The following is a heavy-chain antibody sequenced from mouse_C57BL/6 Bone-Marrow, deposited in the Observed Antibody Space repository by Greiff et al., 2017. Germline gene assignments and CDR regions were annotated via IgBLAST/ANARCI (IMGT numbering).Heavy chain of an antibody. CDR2: IDPSDSYT. D-gene: IGHD2-12*01. CDR3: ARSRGLRPFAD. J-gene: IGHJ3*01. V-gene: IGHV1-69*01. CDR1: GYTFTSYW. Sequence: QVQLQQPGAELVMPGASVKLSCKASGYTFTSYWMHWVKQRPGHGLEWIGEIDPSDSYTNYNQKFKGKSTLTVDKSSSTAYMQLSSLTSEDSAVXYCARSRGLRPFADWGQGTLVTVSA.